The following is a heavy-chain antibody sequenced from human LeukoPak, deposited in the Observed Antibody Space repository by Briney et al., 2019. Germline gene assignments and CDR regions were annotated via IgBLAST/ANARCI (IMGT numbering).Heavy chain of an antibody. CDR2: IYSGGST. Sequence: GGSLRLSCAASGFTVSSNDMSWVRQAPGKGLEWVSVIYSGGSTYYADSVQGRFTISRDNSKNTLYLQMNSLRAEDTAVYYCVRGVVGATYTYYFDYWGQGTLVTVSS. V-gene: IGHV3-53*01. D-gene: IGHD1-26*01. CDR1: GFTVSSND. CDR3: VRGVVGATYTYYFDY. J-gene: IGHJ4*02.